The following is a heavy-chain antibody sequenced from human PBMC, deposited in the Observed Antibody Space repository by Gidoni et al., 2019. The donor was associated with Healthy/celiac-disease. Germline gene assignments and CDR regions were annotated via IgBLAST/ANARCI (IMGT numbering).Heavy chain of an antibody. CDR1: GYTFTSYA. V-gene: IGHV1-3*01. Sequence: QVQLVQSGAEVKKPGASVKVSCKASGYTFTSYAMHWVRQAPGQRLEWMGWINAGNGNTKYSQKCQGRVTITRDTSASTAYMELSSLRSEDTAVYYCGRSSSSSYYYYGMDVWGQGTTLTVSS. CDR3: GRSSSSSYYYYGMDV. CDR2: INAGNGNT. D-gene: IGHD6-6*01. J-gene: IGHJ6*02.